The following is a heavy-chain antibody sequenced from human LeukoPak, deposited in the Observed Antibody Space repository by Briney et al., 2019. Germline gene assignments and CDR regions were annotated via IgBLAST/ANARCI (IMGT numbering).Heavy chain of an antibody. Sequence: ETLSLPCTVSGGSISSYYWSWIRQPPGKGLEWIGYIYYSGSTNYNPSLKSRVTISVDTSKNQFSLKLSSVTAADTAVYYCARASRGGSPLVWFDPWGQGTLVTVSS. V-gene: IGHV4-59*01. CDR1: GGSISSYY. CDR2: IYYSGST. J-gene: IGHJ5*02. CDR3: ARASRGGSPLVWFDP. D-gene: IGHD1-26*01.